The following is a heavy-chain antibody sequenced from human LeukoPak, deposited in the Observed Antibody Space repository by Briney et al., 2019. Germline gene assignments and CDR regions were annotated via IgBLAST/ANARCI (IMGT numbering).Heavy chain of an antibody. V-gene: IGHV3-23*01. CDR1: GFTFDDYG. CDR3: AQDGAWLRFDH. Sequence: GGSLRLSCAVSGFTFDDYGMNWVRQAPGKGLEWVSGISPGGDIKYYADSVKGRFVISRDNSKNTVYLQMNSLRVDDTVRYYCAQDGAWLRFDHWGQGTLVTVSS. J-gene: IGHJ4*02. CDR2: ISPGGDIK. D-gene: IGHD5-12*01.